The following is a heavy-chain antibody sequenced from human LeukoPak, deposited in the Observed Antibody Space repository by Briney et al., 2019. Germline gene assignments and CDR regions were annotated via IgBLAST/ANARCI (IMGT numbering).Heavy chain of an antibody. D-gene: IGHD4-23*01. J-gene: IGHJ4*02. CDR1: GGSISGYY. CDR3: ARVGYGGNSTDY. CDR2: INHSGST. Sequence: SETLSLTCTVSGGSISGYYWSWIRQPPGKGLEWIGEINHSGSTNYNPSLKSRVTISVDTSKNQFSLKLSSVTAADTAVYYCARVGYGGNSTDYWGQGTLVTVSS. V-gene: IGHV4-34*01.